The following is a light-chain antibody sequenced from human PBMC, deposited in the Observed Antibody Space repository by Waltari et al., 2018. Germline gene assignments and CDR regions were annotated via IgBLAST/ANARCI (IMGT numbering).Light chain of an antibody. J-gene: IGKJ4*01. CDR2: DAS. CDR1: QSVVRY. V-gene: IGKV3-11*01. CDR3: QHRSNWPALT. Sequence: ELVLTQSPATLSLSAGQRPTLPCRASQSVVRYLAWYQQRTGQAPSLLIYDASNRATCIPTRFSGSGSGTDFTLTISSLEPEDFAVYYCQHRSNWPALTFGGGTKVEIK.